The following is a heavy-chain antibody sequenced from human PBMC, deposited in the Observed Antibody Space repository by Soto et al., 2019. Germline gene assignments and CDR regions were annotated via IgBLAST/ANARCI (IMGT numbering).Heavy chain of an antibody. V-gene: IGHV4-39*01. CDR3: ARPHSSSWYFDY. D-gene: IGHD6-13*01. CDR2: IYYSGST. J-gene: IGHJ4*02. Sequence: SETLSLTCTVSGGSISSSSYYWGWIRRPPGKGLEWIGSIYYSGSTYYNPSLKSRVTISVDTSKNQFSLKLSSVTAADTAVYYCARPHSSSWYFDYWGQGTLVTVSS. CDR1: GGSISSSSYY.